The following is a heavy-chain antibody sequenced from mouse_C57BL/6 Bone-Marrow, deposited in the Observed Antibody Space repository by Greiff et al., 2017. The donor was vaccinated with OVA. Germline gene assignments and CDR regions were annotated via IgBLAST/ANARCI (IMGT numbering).Heavy chain of an antibody. CDR3: ARDGLLVFDY. CDR1: GFTFSDYY. Sequence: EVMLVASEGGLVQPGSSMKLSCTASGFTFSDYYMAWVRQVPEKGLEWVANINYDGSSTYYLDSLKSRFIISRDNAKNILYLQMSSLKSEDTATYYCARDGLLVFDYWGQGTTLTVSS. V-gene: IGHV5-16*01. D-gene: IGHD2-3*01. CDR2: INYDGSST. J-gene: IGHJ2*01.